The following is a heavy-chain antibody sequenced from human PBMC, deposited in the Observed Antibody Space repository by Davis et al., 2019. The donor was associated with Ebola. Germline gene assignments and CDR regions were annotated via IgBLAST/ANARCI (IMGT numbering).Heavy chain of an antibody. V-gene: IGHV4-39*07. Sequence: MPSETLSLTCTVSGGSMKNSNFYCSWVRQPPGQGLEWIGSIFYTGTTYFNSSLGSRVAVSVDTPKKQFSLKLRSVTAADTAVYYCARGTSGAEHWGQGTLATVSS. J-gene: IGHJ4*02. CDR3: ARGTSGAEH. CDR2: IFYTGTT. CDR1: GGSMKNSNFY. D-gene: IGHD7-27*01.